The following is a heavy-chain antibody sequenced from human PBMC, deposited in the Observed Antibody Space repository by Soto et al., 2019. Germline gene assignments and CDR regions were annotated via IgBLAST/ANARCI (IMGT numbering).Heavy chain of an antibody. CDR2: ISGRGGST. CDR1: GFTFSSYA. J-gene: IGHJ4*02. CDR3: AIPHVSSGWVPPDY. Sequence: EVQLLESGGGLVQPGGSLRLSCAASGFTFSSYAMSWVRQAPGKGLEWVSAISGRGGSTYYADSVKGRFTISRDNSKNPLYLQMNSLRAEDTAVYYCAIPHVSSGWVPPDYWGQGTLVTVSS. D-gene: IGHD6-19*01. V-gene: IGHV3-23*01.